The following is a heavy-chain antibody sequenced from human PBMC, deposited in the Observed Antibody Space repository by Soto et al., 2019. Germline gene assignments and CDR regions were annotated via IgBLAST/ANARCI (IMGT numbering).Heavy chain of an antibody. V-gene: IGHV3-30*18. Sequence: GWSLRLSCASSVLTFSSYGMHWVRQAPGKGLEWVAVISYDGSNKYYADSVKGRFTISRDNSKNTLYLQMNSLRAEDTAVYYCANSGLGSSCYCDYWGQGTLVTVSS. D-gene: IGHD3-22*01. CDR2: ISYDGSNK. CDR3: ANSGLGSSCYCDY. CDR1: VLTFSSYG. J-gene: IGHJ4*02.